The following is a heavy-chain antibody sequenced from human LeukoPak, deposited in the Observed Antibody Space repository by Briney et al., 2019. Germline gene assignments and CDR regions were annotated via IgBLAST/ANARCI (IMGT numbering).Heavy chain of an antibody. V-gene: IGHV1-69*04. Sequence: ASVKVSCKASGYTFTSYGISWVRQAPGQGLEWMGRIIPILGIANYAQKFQGRVTITADKSTSTAYMELSSLRSEDTAVYYCARDQGGQWLGTYSYWGQGTLVTVSS. D-gene: IGHD6-19*01. J-gene: IGHJ4*02. CDR1: GYTFTSYG. CDR2: IIPILGIA. CDR3: ARDQGGQWLGTYSY.